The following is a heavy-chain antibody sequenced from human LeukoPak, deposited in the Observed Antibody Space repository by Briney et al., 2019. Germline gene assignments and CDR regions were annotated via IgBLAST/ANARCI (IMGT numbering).Heavy chain of an antibody. V-gene: IGHV3-9*03. D-gene: IGHD6-19*01. Sequence: GGSLILSCAASGFTFDDYAMHWVRQAPGKGLEWVSGISWNSGSIGYADSVKGRFTISRDNAKNSLYLQMNSLRAEDMALYYCAKDMRSGSTAGIFDYWGQGTLVTVSS. CDR2: ISWNSGSI. CDR1: GFTFDDYA. J-gene: IGHJ4*02. CDR3: AKDMRSGSTAGIFDY.